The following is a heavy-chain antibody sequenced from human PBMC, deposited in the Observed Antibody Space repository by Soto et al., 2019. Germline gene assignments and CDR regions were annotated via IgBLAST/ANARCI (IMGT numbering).Heavy chain of an antibody. V-gene: IGHV3-7*01. CDR2: IKMDGREK. CDR1: GFTFTNYW. Sequence: EVKLVESGGGLVQPGGSLRLSCAASGFTFTNYWMSWVRQAPGKGLEWVAFIKMDGREKYYADSVRGRFTVSRDNAKNSVFLQMASLRAEDTATYYCARDIVVHPTRDSFDLWGEGTVVSVS. J-gene: IGHJ3*01. CDR3: ARDIVVHPTRDSFDL. D-gene: IGHD1-26*01.